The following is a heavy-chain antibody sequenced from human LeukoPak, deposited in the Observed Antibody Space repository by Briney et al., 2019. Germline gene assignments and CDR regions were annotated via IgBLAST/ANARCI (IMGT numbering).Heavy chain of an antibody. D-gene: IGHD2-8*01. CDR3: ARMYGLEH. V-gene: IGHV3-74*03. J-gene: IGHJ4*02. Sequence: GGSLRLSCVGSGFSFSSDWMHWVRQAPGKGLVWVARITSDGSGTTYADSVKGRFIVSRDNAKSTLFLHMNSLRAEDTAVYHCARMYGLEHWGQGTLVTVSS. CDR1: GFSFSSDW. CDR2: ITSDGSGT.